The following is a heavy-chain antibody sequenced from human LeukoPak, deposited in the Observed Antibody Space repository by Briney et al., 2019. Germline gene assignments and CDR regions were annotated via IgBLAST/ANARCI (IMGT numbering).Heavy chain of an antibody. CDR3: ARAIGIVGALYWFDP. CDR2: IYHTGST. J-gene: IGHJ5*02. CDR1: GYSISSGYF. Sequence: SETLSLTCTVSGYSISSGYFWGWIRQPPGEGLEWIGSIYHTGSTYYNTSLKSRVTISVYTSKNQFSLKLSSVTAADTAVYYCARAIGIVGALYWFDPWGQGTLVTVSS. D-gene: IGHD1-26*01. V-gene: IGHV4-38-2*02.